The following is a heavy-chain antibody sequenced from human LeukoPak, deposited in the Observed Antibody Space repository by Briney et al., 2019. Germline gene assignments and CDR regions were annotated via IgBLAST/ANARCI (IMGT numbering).Heavy chain of an antibody. Sequence: GGSLRLSCAASGFTFSSYAMHWVRQAPGKGLEWVANIKQDGSEKYYVDSVKGRFTISRDNAKNSLYLQMNSLRAEDTAVYYCARDLRYCSSTSCYKPAYYYYGMDVWGQGTTVTVSS. J-gene: IGHJ6*02. CDR1: GFTFSSYA. D-gene: IGHD2-2*02. CDR2: IKQDGSEK. V-gene: IGHV3-7*01. CDR3: ARDLRYCSSTSCYKPAYYYYGMDV.